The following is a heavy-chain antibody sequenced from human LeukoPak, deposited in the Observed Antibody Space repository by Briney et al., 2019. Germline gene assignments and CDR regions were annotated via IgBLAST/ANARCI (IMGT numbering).Heavy chain of an antibody. CDR1: GGSISSYY. J-gene: IGHJ5*02. V-gene: IGHV4-4*08. Sequence: SETLSLTCTVSGGSISSYYWSWIRQPPGKGLEWIGRIYTSGSTNYNPSLKSRVTISVDTSKNQFPLKLRSVTAADTAVYYCARALPKLELNPPWFDPWGQGTLVTVSS. CDR2: IYTSGST. CDR3: ARALPKLELNPPWFDP. D-gene: IGHD1-7*01.